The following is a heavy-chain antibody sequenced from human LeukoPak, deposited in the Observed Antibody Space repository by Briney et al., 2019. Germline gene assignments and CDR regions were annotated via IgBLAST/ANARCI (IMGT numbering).Heavy chain of an antibody. Sequence: GGSLRLSCAASGFSFSSYSMNWVRQAPGKGPEWGSFISSGGISTDYAASVQGRFTISRDNAENSLYLQLNSLSADDTAVYYCARAGGSSTFNWFDRWGQGTLVTVSS. D-gene: IGHD2-15*01. V-gene: IGHV3-21*01. CDR1: GFSFSSYS. CDR2: ISSGGIST. J-gene: IGHJ5*02. CDR3: ARAGGSSTFNWFDR.